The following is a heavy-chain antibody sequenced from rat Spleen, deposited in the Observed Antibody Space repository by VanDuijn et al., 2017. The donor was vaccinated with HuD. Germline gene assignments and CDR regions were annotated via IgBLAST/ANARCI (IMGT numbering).Heavy chain of an antibody. CDR2: ISYDGGSI. CDR3: ARYYGYNGYYFDY. CDR1: GFTFSNYY. Sequence: EVQLVESGGGLVQPGRSMKLSCAASGFTFSNYYMAWVRQAPTKGLEWVAFISYDGGSIYYRDPVKGRFTISRDDAKSTQYLQMDSLRSEDTATYYCARYYGYNGYYFDYWGQGTMVTVSS. V-gene: IGHV5-25*01. D-gene: IGHD1-9*01. J-gene: IGHJ1*01.